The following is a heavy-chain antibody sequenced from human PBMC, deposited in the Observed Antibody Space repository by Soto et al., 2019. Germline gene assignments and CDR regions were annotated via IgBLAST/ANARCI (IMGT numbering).Heavy chain of an antibody. CDR3: ARGRVELTYYYYYYGMDV. CDR1: GGSFSGYY. D-gene: IGHD1-7*01. CDR2: INHNGST. J-gene: IGHJ6*02. Sequence: SETLSLTCAVYGGSFSGYYWSWIRQPPGKGLEWIGEINHNGSTNYNPSLKSRVTISVDTSKNQFSLKLSSVTAADTAVYYCARGRVELTYYYYYYGMDVWGQGTTVTVSS. V-gene: IGHV4-34*01.